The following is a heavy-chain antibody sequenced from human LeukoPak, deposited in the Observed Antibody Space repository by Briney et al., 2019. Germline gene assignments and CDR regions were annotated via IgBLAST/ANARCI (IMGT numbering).Heavy chain of an antibody. Sequence: GASVKVSCKASGYAFTGYYIHWVRQAPGQGLGWMGWINPNSGGTKYAQKFQGRVTMTRDTSISTAYMELSRLRSDDTAVYYCARGEKTHKYYYDSSGVDYWGQGTLVTVSS. V-gene: IGHV1-2*02. CDR1: GYAFTGYY. D-gene: IGHD3-22*01. CDR2: INPNSGGT. CDR3: ARGEKTHKYYYDSSGVDY. J-gene: IGHJ4*02.